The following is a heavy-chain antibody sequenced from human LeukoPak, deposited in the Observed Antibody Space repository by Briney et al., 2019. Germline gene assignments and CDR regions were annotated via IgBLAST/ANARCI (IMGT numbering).Heavy chain of an antibody. CDR1: GFSFSSYG. Sequence: GGSLRLSCAASGFSFSSYGMHWVRQAPGKGLEWVAVKWFDGSNKYFADSVKGRFSISRDNSQNTLYLQMNSLRVEDTAVYYCARETNIVVVGGAFDIWGQGTMVTVSS. CDR2: KWFDGSNK. J-gene: IGHJ3*02. V-gene: IGHV3-33*01. CDR3: ARETNIVVVGGAFDI. D-gene: IGHD2-21*01.